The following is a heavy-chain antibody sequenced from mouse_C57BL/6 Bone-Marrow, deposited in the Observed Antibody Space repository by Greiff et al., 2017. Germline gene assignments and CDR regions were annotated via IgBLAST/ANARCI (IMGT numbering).Heavy chain of an antibody. J-gene: IGHJ2*01. CDR3: ARYLFY. V-gene: IGHV1-82*01. CDR2: IYPGDGDT. CDR1: GYAFSSSW. Sequence: QVQLQQSGPELVKPGASVKISCKASGYAFSSSWMNWVKQRPGKGLEWIGRIYPGDGDTNYNGKFKGKATLTADKSSSTAYMQLSSLTYEDSAVYFWARYLFYWGQGTTLTVSA.